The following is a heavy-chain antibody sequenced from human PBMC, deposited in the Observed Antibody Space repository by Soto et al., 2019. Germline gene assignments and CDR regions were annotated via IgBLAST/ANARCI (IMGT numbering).Heavy chain of an antibody. D-gene: IGHD3-3*01. CDR1: GFTFSSYA. CDR3: AKDRGTIFGVVTNFDY. V-gene: IGHV3-23*01. Sequence: GGSLRLSCAASGFTFSSYAMSWVRQAPGKGLEWVSAISGSGGSTYYADSVKGRFTISRDNSKNTLYLQMNSLRAEDTAVYYCAKDRGTIFGVVTNFDYWGQGTLVTVSS. CDR2: ISGSGGST. J-gene: IGHJ4*02.